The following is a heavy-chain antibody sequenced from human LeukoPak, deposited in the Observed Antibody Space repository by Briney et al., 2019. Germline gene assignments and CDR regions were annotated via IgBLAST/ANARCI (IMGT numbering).Heavy chain of an antibody. CDR1: GFTLSSYA. V-gene: IGHV3-21*01. J-gene: IGHJ4*02. D-gene: IGHD2-2*01. Sequence: GGSLRLSCAASGFTLSSYAMSWVRQAPGKGLEWVSSISHSGYDIYYADSVKGRFTISRDNAKNSLSLQMNNLRIDDTAVYYCANHLACGSTTCPSFDHWGQGTLVTVSS. CDR2: ISHSGYDI. CDR3: ANHLACGSTTCPSFDH.